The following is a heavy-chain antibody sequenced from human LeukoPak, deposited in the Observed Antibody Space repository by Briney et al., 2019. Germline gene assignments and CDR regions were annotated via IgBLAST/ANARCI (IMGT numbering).Heavy chain of an antibody. CDR1: GFTFSDYY. CDR3: ARWPFDY. D-gene: IGHD5-12*01. V-gene: IGHV3-11*04. CDR2: ISSSGSTI. J-gene: IGHJ4*02. Sequence: GGSLRLSCAASGFTFSDYYMNWIRQAPGKGLERVSYISSSGSTIHYADSVKGRFTVSRDNAKNSQYLQMNSLRAEDTAVYYCARWPFDYWGQGTLVTVSS.